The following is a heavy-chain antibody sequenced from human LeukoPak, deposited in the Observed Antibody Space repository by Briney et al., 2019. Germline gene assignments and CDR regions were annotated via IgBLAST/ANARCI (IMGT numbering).Heavy chain of an antibody. V-gene: IGHV5-51*01. Sequence: GESLKISCKGSGYTFTSYWIAWVRQMPGKGLEWMGIIYPGYSDTRYSPSFQGQATIPADKSISTAYLQWSSLKASDTAMYYCARHAETGLWFDPWGQGTLVTVSS. CDR3: ARHAETGLWFDP. D-gene: IGHD1-1*01. CDR2: IYPGYSDT. J-gene: IGHJ5*02. CDR1: GYTFTSYW.